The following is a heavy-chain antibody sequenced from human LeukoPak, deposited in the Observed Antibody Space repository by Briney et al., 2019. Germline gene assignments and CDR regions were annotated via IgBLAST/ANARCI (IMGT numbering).Heavy chain of an antibody. CDR1: GYTFTSYG. D-gene: IGHD3-10*01. V-gene: IGHV1-18*01. CDR2: ISAYNGNT. J-gene: IGHJ4*02. Sequence: GASVKVSCKASGYTFTSYGISWVLQAPGQGLEWMGWISAYNGNTNYAQKLQGRVTMTTETSTSTAYMELRSLRSDDTAVYYCARDRGAYYYGSGSFFDYWGQGTLVTVSS. CDR3: ARDRGAYYYGSGSFFDY.